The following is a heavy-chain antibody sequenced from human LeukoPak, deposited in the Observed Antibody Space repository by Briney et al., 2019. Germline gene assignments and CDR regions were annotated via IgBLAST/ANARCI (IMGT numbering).Heavy chain of an antibody. D-gene: IGHD5-18*01. V-gene: IGHV4-30-4*01. Sequence: SQTLSLTCTVSGGSISSGDYYWSWIRQPPGKGLEWIGYIYYSGSTYYNPPLKSRVTISVDTSKNQFSLKLSSVTAADTAVYYCARTRGYNYGSDYFDYWGQGTLVTVPS. J-gene: IGHJ4*02. CDR1: GGSISSGDYY. CDR3: ARTRGYNYGSDYFDY. CDR2: IYYSGST.